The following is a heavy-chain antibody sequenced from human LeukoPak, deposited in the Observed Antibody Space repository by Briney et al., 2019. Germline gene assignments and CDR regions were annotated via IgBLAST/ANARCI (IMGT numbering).Heavy chain of an antibody. Sequence: GGSLRLSCAASGFTFSSYAMYWVRQSPGKGLEWVAVISYDGSNKYYADTVKGRFTISRDNSKNTLYLQMNSLRAEDTAVYYCARDARTVGITMIVVGFDYWGQGTLVTVSS. CDR2: ISYDGSNK. CDR1: GFTFSSYA. J-gene: IGHJ4*02. CDR3: ARDARTVGITMIVVGFDY. V-gene: IGHV3-30*04. D-gene: IGHD3-22*01.